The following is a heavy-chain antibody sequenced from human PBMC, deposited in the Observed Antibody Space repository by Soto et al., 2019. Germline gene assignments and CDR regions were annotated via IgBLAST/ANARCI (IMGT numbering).Heavy chain of an antibody. CDR2: INPSGGST. CDR1: RYTFTSYY. J-gene: IGHJ4*02. V-gene: IGHV1-46*01. Sequence: ASVKVSCKASRYTFTSYYMHWVRQAPGQGLEWMGIINPSGGSTSYAQKFQGRVNITRDTSTSTVYMELSSTRSEDTAVYYCARDRCGGSCYFDYWGQGTLVTVSS. CDR3: ARDRCGGSCYFDY. D-gene: IGHD2-15*01.